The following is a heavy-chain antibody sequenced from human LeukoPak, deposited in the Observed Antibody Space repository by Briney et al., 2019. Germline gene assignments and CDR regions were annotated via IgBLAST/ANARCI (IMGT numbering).Heavy chain of an antibody. CDR2: IYYSGIT. CDR1: GGSVSSGSYY. V-gene: IGHV4-61*01. CDR3: ARDRGWELFDF. Sequence: SETLSLTCTVSGGSVSSGSYYWRWIRQPPGKGLEWIGFIYYSGITNYNPSLKSRVTMSVDTSKNQFSLKLSSVTAADTAVYYCARDRGWELFDFWGQGTLVIVSS. D-gene: IGHD1-26*01. J-gene: IGHJ4*02.